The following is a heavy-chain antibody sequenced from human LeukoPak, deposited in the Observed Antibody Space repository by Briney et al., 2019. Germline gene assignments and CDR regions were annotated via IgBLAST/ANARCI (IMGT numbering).Heavy chain of an antibody. CDR2: IYYSGST. Sequence: SETLSLTCTVSGGSISSGDYYWSWIRQPPGKGLEWIGYIYYSGSTYYNPSLKSRVTISVDTSKNQFSLKLSSVTAGDTAVYYCARGAPLRYFDLWGRGNLVTVSS. CDR3: ARGAPLRYFDL. V-gene: IGHV4-30-4*01. J-gene: IGHJ2*01. CDR1: GGSISSGDYY.